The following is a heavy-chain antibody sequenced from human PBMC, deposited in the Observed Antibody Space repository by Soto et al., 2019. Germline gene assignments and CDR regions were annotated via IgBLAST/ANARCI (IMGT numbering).Heavy chain of an antibody. CDR3: ARATHYGSGEFRYYYYMDV. J-gene: IGHJ6*03. CDR2: IYYSGST. D-gene: IGHD3-10*01. V-gene: IGHV4-31*03. CDR1: GGSISSGGYY. Sequence: SETLSLTCTVSGGSISSGGYYWSWIRQHPGKGLEWIGYIYYSGSTYYNPSLKSRVTISVDTSKNQFSLKLSSVTAADTAVYYCARATHYGSGEFRYYYYMDVWGKGTTVTVSS.